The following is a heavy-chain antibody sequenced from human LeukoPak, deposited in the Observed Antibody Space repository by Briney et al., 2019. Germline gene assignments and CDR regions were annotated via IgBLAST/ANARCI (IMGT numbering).Heavy chain of an antibody. J-gene: IGHJ6*02. V-gene: IGHV3-7*03. CDR2: IKEDGSER. CDR3: AKDMGVCSGGSCPGPYYYYGMDV. D-gene: IGHD2-15*01. CDR1: AFIFSGHW. Sequence: GGSLRLSCEGSAFIFSGHWMNWVRQTPGKGLEWVASIKEDGSERQYVDSVKGRFSISRDNAKNSLYLQMNSLRAEDTALYYCAKDMGVCSGGSCPGPYYYYGMDVWGQGTTVTVSS.